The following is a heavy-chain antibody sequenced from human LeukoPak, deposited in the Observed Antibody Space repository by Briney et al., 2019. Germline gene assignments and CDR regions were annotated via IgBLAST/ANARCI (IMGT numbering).Heavy chain of an antibody. CDR2: INHSGST. D-gene: IGHD3-22*01. J-gene: IGHJ4*02. Sequence: RSSETLSLTCAVYGGSFSGYYWSWIRQPPGKGLEWIGEINHSGSTNYNPSLKSRVTISVDTSKNQFSLKLSSVTAADTAVYYCAGRRRVYYDSSGYYYNYWGQGTLVTVSS. CDR3: AGRRRVYYDSSGYYYNY. CDR1: GGSFSGYY. V-gene: IGHV4-34*01.